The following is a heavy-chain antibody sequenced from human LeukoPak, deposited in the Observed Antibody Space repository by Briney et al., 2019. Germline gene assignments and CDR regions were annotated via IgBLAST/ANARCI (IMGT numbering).Heavy chain of an antibody. CDR3: ASRSGSYYYYYYYGMDV. CDR1: GGTLSSYA. Sequence: SVKVSCKASGGTLSSYAISWVRQAPGQGLEWMGGIIPIFGTANYAQKFQGRVTITAEESTSTAYMELSSLRSEDTAVYYCASRSGSYYYYYYYGMDVWGQGTTVTVSS. V-gene: IGHV1-69*01. CDR2: IIPIFGTA. J-gene: IGHJ6*02. D-gene: IGHD1-26*01.